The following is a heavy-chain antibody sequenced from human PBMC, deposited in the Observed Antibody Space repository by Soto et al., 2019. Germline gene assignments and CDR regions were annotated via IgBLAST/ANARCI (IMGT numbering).Heavy chain of an antibody. D-gene: IGHD3-3*01. V-gene: IGHV1-8*01. CDR3: ARAHVTIFGVVIMPHYYYYYGMDV. CDR1: GSTFTSYD. J-gene: IGHJ6*02. Sequence: ASVKVSCKASGSTFTSYDINWVRQATGQGLEWMGWMNPNSGNTGYAQKFQGRVTMTRNTSISTAYMELSSLRSEDTAVYYCARAHVTIFGVVIMPHYYYYYGMDVWGQGTTVTVSS. CDR2: MNPNSGNT.